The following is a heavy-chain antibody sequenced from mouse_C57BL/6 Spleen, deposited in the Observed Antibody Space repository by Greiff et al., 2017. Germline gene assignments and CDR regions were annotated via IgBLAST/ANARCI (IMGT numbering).Heavy chain of an antibody. CDR2: INPYNGGT. CDR3: ARGPDYFDY. CDR1: GYTFTDYY. J-gene: IGHJ2*01. V-gene: IGHV1-19*01. Sequence: EVQLQQSGPVLVKPGASVKMSCKASGYTFTDYYMNWVKQSHGKSLEWIGVINPYNGGTSYNQKFKGKATLTVDKSSSTAYMELNSLTSEDSAVYYCARGPDYFDYWGQGTTLTVSS.